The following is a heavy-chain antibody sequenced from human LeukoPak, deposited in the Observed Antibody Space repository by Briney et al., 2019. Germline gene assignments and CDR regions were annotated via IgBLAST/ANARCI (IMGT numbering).Heavy chain of an antibody. Sequence: GGSLRLSCAASGFTFSDYYMSWIRQAPGKGLEWVSYISSSGSTIYYADSVKGRFTISRDNSKNTLYLQMNSLRAEDTAVYYCARTMVRGVWLTAYFDYWGQGTLVTVSS. CDR3: ARTMVRGVWLTAYFDY. CDR2: ISSSGSTI. V-gene: IGHV3-11*04. J-gene: IGHJ4*02. CDR1: GFTFSDYY. D-gene: IGHD3-10*01.